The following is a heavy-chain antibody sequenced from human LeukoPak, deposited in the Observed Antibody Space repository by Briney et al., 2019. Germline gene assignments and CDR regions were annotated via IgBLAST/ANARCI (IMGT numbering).Heavy chain of an antibody. CDR1: GGSFSGYY. Sequence: PSETLSLTCAVYGGSFSGYYWSWIRQPPGKGLEWVANIKQDGSEKYYVDSVKGRFTISRDNAKNSLYLQMNSLRAEDTAVYYCARDLLLRYFDWLSTGHAFDIWGQGTMVTVSS. CDR2: IKQDGSEK. CDR3: ARDLLLRYFDWLSTGHAFDI. V-gene: IGHV3-7*01. J-gene: IGHJ3*02. D-gene: IGHD3-9*01.